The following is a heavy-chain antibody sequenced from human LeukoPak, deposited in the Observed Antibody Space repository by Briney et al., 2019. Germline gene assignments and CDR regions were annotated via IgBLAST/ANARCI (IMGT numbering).Heavy chain of an antibody. V-gene: IGHV3-74*01. D-gene: IGHD6-13*01. CDR2: INSDGSST. J-gene: IGHJ5*02. Sequence: GGSLRLSCAASGFTFSSYWMHWVRQAPGKGLVWVSRINSDGSSTSYADSVKGRFTISRDNAKNTLYLQMNSLRAEDMAVYYCARDRQQQLAWFDPWGQGTLVTVSS. CDR3: ARDRQQQLAWFDP. CDR1: GFTFSSYW.